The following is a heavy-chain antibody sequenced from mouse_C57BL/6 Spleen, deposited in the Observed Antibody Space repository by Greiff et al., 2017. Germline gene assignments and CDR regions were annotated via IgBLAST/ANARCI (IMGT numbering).Heavy chain of an antibody. CDR3: EREGSNYGGFAY. D-gene: IGHD2-5*01. CDR1: GFTFSDYY. Sequence: EVNVVESGGGLVQPGGSLKLSCAASGFTFSDYYMYWVRQTPEKRLEWVAYISNGGGSTFYPDTVKGRFTISRDNAKNTLYLQMSRLKSEETAMYYCEREGSNYGGFAYWGQGTLVTVSA. CDR2: ISNGGGST. V-gene: IGHV5-12*01. J-gene: IGHJ3*01.